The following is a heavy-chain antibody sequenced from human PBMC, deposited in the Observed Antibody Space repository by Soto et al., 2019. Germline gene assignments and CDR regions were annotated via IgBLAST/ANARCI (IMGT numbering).Heavy chain of an antibody. CDR1: GYTFTSYG. D-gene: IGHD3-22*01. CDR2: ISAYNGNT. CDR3: AREGTYYYDSSGYYYRPYYYYGMDV. V-gene: IGHV1-18*01. J-gene: IGHJ6*02. Sequence: ASVKVSCKASGYTFTSYGISWVRQAPGQGLEGMGWISAYNGNTNYAQKLQGRVTMTTDTSTSTAYMELRSLRSDDTAVYYCAREGTYYYDSSGYYYRPYYYYGMDVWGQGTTVTVSS.